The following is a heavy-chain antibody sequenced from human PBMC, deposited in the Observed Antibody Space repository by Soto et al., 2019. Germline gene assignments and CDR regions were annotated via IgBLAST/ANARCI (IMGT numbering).Heavy chain of an antibody. V-gene: IGHV3-7*01. CDR2: IKEDGSEK. J-gene: IGHJ4*02. D-gene: IGHD5-18*01. CDR3: ARDLRGYSYGPTDY. Sequence: GGSLRLSCAASGFTFNNYCMSWVRQAPGKGLEWVANIKEDGSEKYYVDSVKGRFTISRDNAKNSLYLQMNSLRAEDTAVYYCARDLRGYSYGPTDYWGQGTLVTVSS. CDR1: GFTFNNYC.